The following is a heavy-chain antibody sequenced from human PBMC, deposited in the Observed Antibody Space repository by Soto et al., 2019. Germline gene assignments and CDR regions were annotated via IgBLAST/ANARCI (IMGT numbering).Heavy chain of an antibody. J-gene: IGHJ6*03. Sequence: TSETLSLTCAVYGGSFSGYYWSWIRQPPGKGLEWIGEINHSGSTNYNPSLKSRVAISVDTSKNQFSLKLSSVTAADTAVYYCARYTAMVNKRYYYMDVWGKGTTVTVSS. CDR3: ARYTAMVNKRYYYMDV. D-gene: IGHD5-18*01. CDR2: INHSGST. V-gene: IGHV4-34*01. CDR1: GGSFSGYY.